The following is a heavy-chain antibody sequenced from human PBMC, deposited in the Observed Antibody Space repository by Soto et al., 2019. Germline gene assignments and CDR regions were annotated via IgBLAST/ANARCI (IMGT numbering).Heavy chain of an antibody. CDR2: ISAYNGNT. V-gene: IGHV1-18*01. J-gene: IGHJ5*02. D-gene: IGHD3-10*01. CDR1: GYTFTSYD. CDR3: AREGGTMGAGWFDP. Sequence: QVQLVQSGAEVKKPGASVKVSCKASGYTFTSYDIRWVRQAPGQGLEWMGWISAYNGNTNYAQKLQDRVTMTTDTSTSTAYMELRSLSSDDTAVYYCAREGGTMGAGWFDPWGQGTLVTVSS.